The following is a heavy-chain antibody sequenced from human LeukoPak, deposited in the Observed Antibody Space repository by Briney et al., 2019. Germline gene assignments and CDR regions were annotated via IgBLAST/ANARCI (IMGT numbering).Heavy chain of an antibody. V-gene: IGHV4-34*01. Sequence: SETLSLTCAVYGGSFSGYYWSWIRQPPGKGLEWIGEINHSGSTNYNPSLKSRVTISVDTSKNQFSLKLSSVTAADTAVYYCAGRVLTYRITMVRAACAFDYWGQGTLVTVSS. D-gene: IGHD3-10*01. CDR3: AGRVLTYRITMVRAACAFDY. J-gene: IGHJ4*02. CDR2: INHSGST. CDR1: GGSFSGYY.